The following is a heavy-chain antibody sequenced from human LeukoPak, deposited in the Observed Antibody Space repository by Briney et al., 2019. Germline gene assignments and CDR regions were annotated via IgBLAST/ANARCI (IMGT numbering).Heavy chain of an antibody. V-gene: IGHV1-18*01. D-gene: IGHD3-10*01. CDR3: ARRITMVRGAKHWDYYYYMDV. Sequence: ASVKVSCKASGYTFTSYGISWVRRAPGQGLEWMGWISAYNGNTNYAQKLQGRVTMTTDTSTSTAYMELRSLRSDDTAVYYCARRITMVRGAKHWDYYYYMDVWGKGTTVTISS. J-gene: IGHJ6*03. CDR1: GYTFTSYG. CDR2: ISAYNGNT.